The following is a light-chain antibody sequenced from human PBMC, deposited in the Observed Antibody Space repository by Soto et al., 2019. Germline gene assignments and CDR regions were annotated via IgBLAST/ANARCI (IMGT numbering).Light chain of an antibody. J-gene: IGKJ4*01. CDR3: QQYNNWPLT. CDR2: AAS. Sequence: EIVLTQSPGTLSLSPGERATLSCRASQRVSSSSLAWYQQKPGQAPRLLIYAASSRATGIPDRFSGSGSGTEFTLTISSLLSEDFAVYFCQQYNNWPLTFGGGTKVETK. CDR1: QRVSSSS. V-gene: IGKV3-20*01.